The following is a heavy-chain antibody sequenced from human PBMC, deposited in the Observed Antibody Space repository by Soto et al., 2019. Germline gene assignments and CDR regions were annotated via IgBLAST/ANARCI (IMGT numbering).Heavy chain of an antibody. D-gene: IGHD2-15*01. CDR2: ISYDGSNK. CDR3: ARDGGYCSGGSCYSGYFDY. Sequence: GGSLRLSCAASGFTFSSYAMHWVRQAPGKGLEWVAVISYDGSNKYYADSVKGRFTISRDNSKNTLYLQMNSLRAEDTAVYYCARDGGYCSGGSCYSGYFDYWGQGT. CDR1: GFTFSSYA. V-gene: IGHV3-30-3*01. J-gene: IGHJ4*02.